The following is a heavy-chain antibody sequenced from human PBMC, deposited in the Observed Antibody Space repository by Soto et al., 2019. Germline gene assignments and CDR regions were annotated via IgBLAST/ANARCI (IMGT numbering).Heavy chain of an antibody. Sequence: SETLSLTCTVSGGSISSSSYYWGWIRQPPGKGLEWIGSIYYSGSTYYNPSLKSRVTISVDTSKNQFSLKLSSVTAADTAVYYCARLYYYGSGSYSFDYWGQGTLVTV. CDR2: IYYSGST. V-gene: IGHV4-39*01. CDR3: ARLYYYGSGSYSFDY. J-gene: IGHJ4*02. D-gene: IGHD3-10*01. CDR1: GGSISSSSYY.